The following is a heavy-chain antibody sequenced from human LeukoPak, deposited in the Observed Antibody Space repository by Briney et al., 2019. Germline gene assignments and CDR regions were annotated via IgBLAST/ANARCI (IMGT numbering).Heavy chain of an antibody. V-gene: IGHV3-72*01. Sequence: GGSLRLSCTASTLALSDHFIDWVRQSPGKGLEWVGRSRSKTRSYTTEFAASVKGRFTLSRDDSKNSVYLQMNSLQTEDTAVYFCTKDGGKDGNTAFDSWGQGTMVTVSS. D-gene: IGHD3-16*01. CDR1: TLALSDHF. J-gene: IGHJ3*01. CDR2: SRSKTRSYTT. CDR3: TKDGGKDGNTAFDS.